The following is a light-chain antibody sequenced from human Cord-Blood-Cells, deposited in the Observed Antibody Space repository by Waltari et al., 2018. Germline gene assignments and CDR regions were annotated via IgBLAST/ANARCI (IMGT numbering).Light chain of an antibody. CDR1: QRVSSSY. Sequence: TVLTQSPGTLSLSPGERATLSCRASQRVSSSYLAWYQQKPGQAPRLLIYGASSRATGIPDRFSGSGSGTDFTLTISRLEPEDFAVYYCQQYGSSPPYSFGQGTKLEIK. CDR3: QQYGSSPPYS. J-gene: IGKJ2*03. CDR2: GAS. V-gene: IGKV3-20*01.